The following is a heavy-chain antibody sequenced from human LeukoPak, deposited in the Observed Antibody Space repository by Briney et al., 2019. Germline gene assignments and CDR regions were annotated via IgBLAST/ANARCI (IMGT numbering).Heavy chain of an antibody. J-gene: IGHJ4*02. D-gene: IGHD3-10*01. Sequence: RPGGSLRLSCAASGFIFDDYGMSWVRQAPGKGLEWVSGINWNGGSRTDADSVKGRFTISRDKAKNSLYLQMNSLRAEDTPLYFCARSGWFGALLFDSWGQRTLVSVSS. CDR1: GFIFDDYG. CDR3: ARSGWFGALLFDS. V-gene: IGHV3-20*04. CDR2: INWNGGSR.